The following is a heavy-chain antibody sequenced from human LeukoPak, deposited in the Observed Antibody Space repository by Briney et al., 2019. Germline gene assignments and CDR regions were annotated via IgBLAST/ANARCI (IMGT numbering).Heavy chain of an antibody. CDR3: ARGNDSSGYYYFFDY. CDR1: GFTFSRYA. Sequence: GGSLRLSCAASGFTFSRYAMHWVRQAPGKGLEYVSAISTNGGSAYYASSVKGRFTISRDNSKNTLYLQMVNLRPEDMAVYYCARGNDSSGYYYFFDYWGQGTLVTVSS. D-gene: IGHD3-22*01. CDR2: ISTNGGSA. J-gene: IGHJ4*02. V-gene: IGHV3-64*01.